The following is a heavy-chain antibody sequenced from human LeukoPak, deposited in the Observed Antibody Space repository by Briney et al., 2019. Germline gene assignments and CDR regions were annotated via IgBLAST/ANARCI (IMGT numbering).Heavy chain of an antibody. J-gene: IGHJ3*02. Sequence: ASVKVSCKASGYTFSSYGISWVRQAPGQGLEWMGWISPYNGNTKFAQKFQGRVTMTADTSTSTAYMELSSLRSEDMAVYYCASVQGIAAAGDAFDIWGQGTMVTVSS. CDR1: GYTFSSYG. V-gene: IGHV1-18*03. D-gene: IGHD6-13*01. CDR2: ISPYNGNT. CDR3: ASVQGIAAAGDAFDI.